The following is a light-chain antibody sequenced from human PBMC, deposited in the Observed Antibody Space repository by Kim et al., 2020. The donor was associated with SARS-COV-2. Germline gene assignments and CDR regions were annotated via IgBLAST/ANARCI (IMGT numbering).Light chain of an antibody. CDR3: QQRSDWPSMYT. CDR2: DAS. V-gene: IGKV3-11*01. J-gene: IGKJ2*01. CDR1: QSVSSY. Sequence: EIVLTQSPATLSLSPGERATLSCRASQSVSSYLAWYQQKPGQAPRLLIYDASNRATGIPARFSGSGSGTDFTLTISSLEPEDFAVYYWQQRSDWPSMYTFGQGTELEI.